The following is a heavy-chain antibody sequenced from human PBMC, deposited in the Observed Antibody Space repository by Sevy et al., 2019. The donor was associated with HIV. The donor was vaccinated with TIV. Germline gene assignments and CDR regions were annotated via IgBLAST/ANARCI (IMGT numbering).Heavy chain of an antibody. J-gene: IGHJ4*02. V-gene: IGHV1-24*01. D-gene: IGHD3-22*01. CDR2: FDPEDDET. Sequence: ASVKVSCRVSGYTLTEFAMHWVRQAPGKGLEWMGTFDPEDDETMYAQKFQGRVTLTEETSKDTAYMELSSLRSEDTAVYYCATTKDYYERSAYPVDYWGQGTLVTVSS. CDR1: GYTLTEFA. CDR3: ATTKDYYERSAYPVDY.